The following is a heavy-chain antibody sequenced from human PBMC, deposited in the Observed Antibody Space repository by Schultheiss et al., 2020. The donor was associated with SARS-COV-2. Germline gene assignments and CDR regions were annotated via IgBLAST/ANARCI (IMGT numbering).Heavy chain of an antibody. CDR1: GGSISSSNW. J-gene: IGHJ6*02. D-gene: IGHD5-18*01. Sequence: SETLSLTCAVSGGSISSSNWWSWVRQPPGKGLEWIGEIYYSGSTYYNPSLKSRVTISVDRSKNQFSLKLSSVTAADTAVYYCARGPKGTAMVSHYYYYGMDVWGQGTTVTVSS. CDR3: ARGPKGTAMVSHYYYYGMDV. CDR2: IYYSGST. V-gene: IGHV4-4*02.